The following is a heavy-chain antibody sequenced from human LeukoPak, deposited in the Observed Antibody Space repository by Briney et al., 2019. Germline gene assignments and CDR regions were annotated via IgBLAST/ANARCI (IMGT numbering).Heavy chain of an antibody. Sequence: GGSLRLSCAASGFTFSRNAMNWVRQAPGKGLEWVAAISGNGLGTYYADSVKGRFNISRDNSRNTLYLQMNSLRIEDAAFYYCAKDANYLRSSGYLIPIDFWGQGTLVTVSS. V-gene: IGHV3-23*01. J-gene: IGHJ4*02. CDR1: GFTFSRNA. CDR2: ISGNGLGT. D-gene: IGHD3-22*01. CDR3: AKDANYLRSSGYLIPIDF.